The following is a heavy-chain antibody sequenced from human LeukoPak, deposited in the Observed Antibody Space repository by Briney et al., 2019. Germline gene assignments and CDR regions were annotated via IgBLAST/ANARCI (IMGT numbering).Heavy chain of an antibody. CDR1: GGTFSSYA. V-gene: IGHV1-69*13. J-gene: IGHJ6*03. CDR2: IIPIFGTA. CDR3: ARVDSLYYYNMDV. D-gene: IGHD2-2*03. Sequence: ASVKVSCKASGGTFSSYAISWVRQAPGQGLEWMGGIIPIFGTANYAQKFQGRVTITADESTSTAYMELSSLRAEDTAVYYCARVDSLYYYNMDVWGKGTTVTVSS.